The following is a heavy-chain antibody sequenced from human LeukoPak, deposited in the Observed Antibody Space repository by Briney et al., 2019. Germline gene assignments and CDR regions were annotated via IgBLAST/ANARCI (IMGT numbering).Heavy chain of an antibody. CDR1: GYTFTSYD. CDR3: ARVGGSSWIYYYYYYMDV. V-gene: IGHV1-8*03. J-gene: IGHJ6*03. Sequence: ASVKVSCKASGYTFTSYDINWVRQATGQGLEWMGWMNPNSGNTGYAQKFQGRVTITRNTSISTAYMELSSLRSEDTAVYYCARVGGSSWIYYYYYYMDVWGKGTTVTVSS. D-gene: IGHD6-13*01. CDR2: MNPNSGNT.